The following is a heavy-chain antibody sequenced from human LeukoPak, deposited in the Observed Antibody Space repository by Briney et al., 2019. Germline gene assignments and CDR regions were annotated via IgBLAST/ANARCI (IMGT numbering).Heavy chain of an antibody. V-gene: IGHV4-39*01. Sequence: SETLSLTCTVSGGSISSSSYYWGWIRQPPGKGLEWIGSVYYSGSTYYNPSLKSRVTISVDTSKNQFSLKLSSVTAADTAVYCCARHDYFIDYWGQGTLVTVSS. CDR2: VYYSGST. J-gene: IGHJ4*02. CDR1: GGSISSSSYY. D-gene: IGHD3-16*01. CDR3: ARHDYFIDY.